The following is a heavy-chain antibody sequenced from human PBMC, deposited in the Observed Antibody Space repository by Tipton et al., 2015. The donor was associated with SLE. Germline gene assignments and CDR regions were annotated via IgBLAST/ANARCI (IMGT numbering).Heavy chain of an antibody. Sequence: TLSLTCTVSGSPISSFYWTWIRQPPGRGLEWIGHIPFTGTATYNPSLKSRVAISIDTSKNQMSLTLTSVTAADTAVYHCARRVTNVNKGGDWLDPWGQG. CDR3: ARRVTNVNKGGDWLDP. V-gene: IGHV4-59*08. CDR2: IPFTGTA. J-gene: IGHJ5*02. CDR1: GSPISSFY. D-gene: IGHD1-26*01.